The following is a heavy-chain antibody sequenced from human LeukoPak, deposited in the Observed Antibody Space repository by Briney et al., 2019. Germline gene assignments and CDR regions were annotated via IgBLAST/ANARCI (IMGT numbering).Heavy chain of an antibody. D-gene: IGHD3-16*02. J-gene: IGHJ4*02. CDR2: IWYDGSIQ. Sequence: GGSLRLSCAASGFTFNSYGMHWIRQAPGKGLEWVAVIWYDGSIQYYADSVRGRFTISRDNSKNTLYLQMNSLRAEDTAVYYCARGTAGYHSSYFDYWGQGTLVTVSS. CDR3: ARGTAGYHSSYFDY. V-gene: IGHV3-33*01. CDR1: GFTFNSYG.